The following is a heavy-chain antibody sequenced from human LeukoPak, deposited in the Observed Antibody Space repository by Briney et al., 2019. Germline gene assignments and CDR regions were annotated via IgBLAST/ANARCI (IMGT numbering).Heavy chain of an antibody. CDR1: GFTFSNHG. J-gene: IGHJ4*02. Sequence: GTLRLSCAASGFTFSNHGMNWVRPAPVKGLEWVSGISPSGDITYYADSVKGRFTISRDNSKSTLYLEVISLTAEDTAVYYCAKDDAWLRFGEWSQGTLVTVSS. CDR3: AKDDAWLRFGE. D-gene: IGHD3-10*01. V-gene: IGHV3-23*01. CDR2: ISPSGDIT.